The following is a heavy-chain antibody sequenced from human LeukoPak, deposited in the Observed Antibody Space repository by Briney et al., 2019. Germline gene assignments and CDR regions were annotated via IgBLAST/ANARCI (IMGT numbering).Heavy chain of an antibody. J-gene: IGHJ4*02. V-gene: IGHV3-74*01. D-gene: IGHD3-10*01. CDR3: ARDVVLGSGRSAS. Sequence: GGSLRLSCAASGFTFSGSWMHWVRQAPGKGLGWVSRIKGDGIETNYASSRKGRFTVSTNNAKNTLLLQMHRLRAVDAAVYFFARDVVLGSGRSASWGQGTLVTVSS. CDR2: IKGDGIET. CDR1: GFTFSGSW.